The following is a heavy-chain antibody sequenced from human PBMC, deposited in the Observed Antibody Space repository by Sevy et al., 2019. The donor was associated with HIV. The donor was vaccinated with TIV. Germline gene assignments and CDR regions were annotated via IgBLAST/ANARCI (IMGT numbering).Heavy chain of an antibody. D-gene: IGHD5-12*01. J-gene: IGHJ4*02. Sequence: GGSLRLSCVASGFTYSMNWVRQAPGKGLEWVSYISDSSATIHYADSVKGRFTISSANAKNSLYLQMNTLRAEDTAVYYCASQRGGYERLYYFDSWGQGTLVTVSS. CDR3: ASQRGGYERLYYFDS. CDR1: GFTYS. V-gene: IGHV3-48*01. CDR2: ISDSSATI.